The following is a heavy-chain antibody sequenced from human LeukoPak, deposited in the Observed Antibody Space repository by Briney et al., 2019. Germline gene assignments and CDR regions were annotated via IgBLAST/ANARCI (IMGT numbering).Heavy chain of an antibody. V-gene: IGHV3-23*01. D-gene: IGHD6-19*01. CDR2: ISGSGGST. CDR1: GFTFSSYA. J-gene: IGHJ5*02. CDR3: AKDLEGGSGWYYNWFDP. Sequence: PGGSLRLSCAASGFTFSSYAMSRVRQAPGKGLEWVSAISGSGGSTYYADSVKGRFTISRDNSKNTLYLQMNSLRAEDTAVYYCAKDLEGGSGWYYNWFDPWGQGTLVTVSS.